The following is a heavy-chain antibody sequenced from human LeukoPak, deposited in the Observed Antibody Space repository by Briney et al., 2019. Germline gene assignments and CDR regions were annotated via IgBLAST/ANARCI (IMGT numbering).Heavy chain of an antibody. CDR2: ISYDGSNK. CDR3: AKVDKSGIYDAFDI. D-gene: IGHD1-26*01. J-gene: IGHJ3*02. Sequence: PGGSLRLSCAASGFTLSIYGINWVRQAPGKGLEWVAGISYDGSNKYYADSVKGRFTISRDNSKNTLYLQMNSLRAEDTAVYYCAKVDKSGIYDAFDIWGQGTMVTVSS. V-gene: IGHV3-30*18. CDR1: GFTLSIYG.